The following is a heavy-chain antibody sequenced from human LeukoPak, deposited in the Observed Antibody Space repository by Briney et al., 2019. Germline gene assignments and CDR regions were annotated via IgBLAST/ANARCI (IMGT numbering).Heavy chain of an antibody. Sequence: PGGSLRLSCAASGFTFSSYGMPWVRQAPGKGLEWVAVISYDGSNKYYADSVKGRFTISRDNSKNTLYLQMNSLRAEDTAVYYCAKSTPIREYFDYWGQGTLVTVSS. J-gene: IGHJ4*02. V-gene: IGHV3-30*18. D-gene: IGHD2-15*01. CDR2: ISYDGSNK. CDR3: AKSTPIREYFDY. CDR1: GFTFSSYG.